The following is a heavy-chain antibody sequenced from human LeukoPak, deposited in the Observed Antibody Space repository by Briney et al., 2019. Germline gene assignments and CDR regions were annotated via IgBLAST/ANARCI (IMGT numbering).Heavy chain of an antibody. V-gene: IGHV3-30*02. CDR2: IRYDGSNK. D-gene: IGHD1-26*01. CDR3: AKGGAEWEPQPPPFDY. J-gene: IGHJ4*02. Sequence: PGGSLRLSCAASGFTFRSYAMHWVRQAPGKGLKWVAFIRYDGSNKYYADSVKGRFTISRDNSKNTLYLQMNSLRAEDTAVYYCAKGGAEWEPQPPPFDYWGQGTLVTVSS. CDR1: GFTFRSYA.